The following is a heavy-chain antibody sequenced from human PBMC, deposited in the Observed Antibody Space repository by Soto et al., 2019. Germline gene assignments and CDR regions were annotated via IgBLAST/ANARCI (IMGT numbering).Heavy chain of an antibody. V-gene: IGHV4-34*01. CDR3: ARTPSSGHIDY. Sequence: ETLSLTCAVYGGSFSGYYWSWIRQPPGKGLEWIGEINHSGSTNYNPSLKSRATISVDTSKNQFSLKLSSVTAADTAVYYCARTPSSGHIDYWGQGTLVTVSS. D-gene: IGHD6-19*01. J-gene: IGHJ4*02. CDR2: INHSGST. CDR1: GGSFSGYY.